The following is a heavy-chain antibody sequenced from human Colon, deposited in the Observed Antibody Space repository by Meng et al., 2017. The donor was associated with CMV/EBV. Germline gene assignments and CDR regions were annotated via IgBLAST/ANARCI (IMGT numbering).Heavy chain of an antibody. D-gene: IGHD2-2*01. J-gene: IGHJ5*02. CDR3: APVWCPSCFSGNWFDP. CDR2: ISNDGHYI. CDR1: GFTFSDRS. V-gene: IGHV3-21*06. Sequence: GGSLRLSCEASGFTFSDRSMNWFRQAPGKGLEWVASISNDGHYIYYAASVRGRFFISRDNGRNSLFLQMTSLRAEDTAVYYCAPVWCPSCFSGNWFDPWGQGTLVTVSS.